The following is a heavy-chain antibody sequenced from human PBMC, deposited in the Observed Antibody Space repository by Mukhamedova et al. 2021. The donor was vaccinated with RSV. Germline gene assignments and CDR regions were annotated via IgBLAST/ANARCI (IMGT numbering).Heavy chain of an antibody. D-gene: IGHD6-13*01. CDR3: ARQGGAQQQVDY. J-gene: IGHJ4*02. CDR2: PGDSDT. V-gene: IGHV5-51*01. Sequence: PGDSDTRYNPSFRGRVTFSADKSISTAYLHWSSLEASDTAMYYCARQGGAQQQVDYWGQGTRVIVSS.